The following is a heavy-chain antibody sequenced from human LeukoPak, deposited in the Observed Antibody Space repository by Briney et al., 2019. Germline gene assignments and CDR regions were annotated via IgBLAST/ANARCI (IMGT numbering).Heavy chain of an antibody. Sequence: SVKVSCKASGGTFSSYAISWVRQAPGQGLEWMGRIIPILGIANYAQKFQGRVTITADKSTSTAYMELSSLRSEDTAVYYCARDRILADPRVERRFDYWGQGTLVTVSS. CDR3: ARDRILADPRVERRFDY. D-gene: IGHD1-1*01. CDR1: GGTFSSYA. J-gene: IGHJ4*02. CDR2: IIPILGIA. V-gene: IGHV1-69*04.